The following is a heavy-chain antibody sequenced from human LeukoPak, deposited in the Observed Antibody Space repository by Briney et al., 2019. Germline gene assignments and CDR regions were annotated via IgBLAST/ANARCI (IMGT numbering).Heavy chain of an antibody. CDR1: GFTVSSNY. Sequence: AGGSLILSCAASGFTVSSNYMSWGRPAPGKGLEWVSVIYSGGSTYYADSVKGRFTISRDNSKNTLYLQMNSLRAEDTAVYYCAREGQDSSGYKHFDYWGQGTLVTVSS. CDR3: AREGQDSSGYKHFDY. V-gene: IGHV3-53*01. CDR2: IYSGGST. D-gene: IGHD3-22*01. J-gene: IGHJ4*02.